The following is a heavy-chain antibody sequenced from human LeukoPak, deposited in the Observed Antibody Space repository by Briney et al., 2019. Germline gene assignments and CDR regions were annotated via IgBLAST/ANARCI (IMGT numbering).Heavy chain of an antibody. D-gene: IGHD3-3*01. J-gene: IGHJ4*02. CDR3: ARTYYDFWSGYHKFDY. CDR2: INPNTGNP. V-gene: IGHV7-4-1*02. CDR1: GYTFTSYD. Sequence: ASVKVSCKASGYTFTSYDINWVRQAPGQGLDWMGWINPNTGNPTYAQGFTGRFVFSLDTSVSTAYLRITSLKAEDTAVYYCARTYYDFWSGYHKFDYWGQGTLVTVSS.